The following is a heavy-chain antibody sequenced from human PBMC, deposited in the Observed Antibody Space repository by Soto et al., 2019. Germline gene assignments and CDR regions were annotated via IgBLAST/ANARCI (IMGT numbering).Heavy chain of an antibody. J-gene: IGHJ4*02. CDR2: ISSSSSIT. V-gene: IGHV3-48*01. CDR3: ARDYYGDYSFDY. Sequence: GGSLRLSCAASGFTFSSYAMSWVRQPPGEGLEWVLAISSSSSITYYADSVKGRFTISRDNAKNSLFLQMNSLRAEDTAVYYCARDYYGDYSFDYWGQGALVTVSS. D-gene: IGHD4-17*01. CDR1: GFTFSSYA.